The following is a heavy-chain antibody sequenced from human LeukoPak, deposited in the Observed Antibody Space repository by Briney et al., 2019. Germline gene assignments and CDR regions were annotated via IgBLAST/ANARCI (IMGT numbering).Heavy chain of an antibody. CDR3: ARNDSGGYYSV. Sequence: GGSLTLSCAASGFTFSSYAMTWVRQAPGKGLEWVSTISSSGVSTNYADSVKGRFTISRDNFKNTLYLQMNSLRADDTALYYCARNDSGGYYSVWGQGTLVTVSS. CDR1: GFTFSSYA. V-gene: IGHV3-23*01. D-gene: IGHD3-22*01. J-gene: IGHJ4*02. CDR2: ISSSGVST.